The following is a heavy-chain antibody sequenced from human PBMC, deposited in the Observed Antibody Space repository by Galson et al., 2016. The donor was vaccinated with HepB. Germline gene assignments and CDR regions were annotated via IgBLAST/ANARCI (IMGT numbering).Heavy chain of an antibody. D-gene: IGHD3-22*01. J-gene: IGHJ4*02. CDR2: MYSGGGT. Sequence: SLRLSCAVSGFTFSRYSMNWVRQAPGKGLEWVSVMYSGGGTCYADSVRGRFTISRDNSKNTVYLQMNSLRAEDTAVYYCARLVLYDTSGSYYWGQGTLVTVSS. V-gene: IGHV3-53*01. CDR1: GFTFSRYS. CDR3: ARLVLYDTSGSYY.